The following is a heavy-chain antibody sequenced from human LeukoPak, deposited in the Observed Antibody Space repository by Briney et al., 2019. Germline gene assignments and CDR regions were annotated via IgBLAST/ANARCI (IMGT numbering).Heavy chain of an antibody. V-gene: IGHV3-30-3*01. CDR1: GFIFSNYA. Sequence: GGSLRLSCAASGFIFSNYAIHWVRQAPGKGLEWVAVISYDGSNKYYADSVKGRFTISRDNSKNTLSLQMISLRAEDTALYYCAKGLKTAVGPYMGYHYYMDVWGKGTTVTVSS. D-gene: IGHD5-18*01. CDR2: ISYDGSNK. CDR3: AKGLKTAVGPYMGYHYYMDV. J-gene: IGHJ6*03.